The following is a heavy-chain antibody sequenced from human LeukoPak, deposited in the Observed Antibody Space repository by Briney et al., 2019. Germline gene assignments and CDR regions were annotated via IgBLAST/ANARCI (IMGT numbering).Heavy chain of an antibody. J-gene: IGHJ4*02. D-gene: IGHD6-19*01. Sequence: GGSLRLSCAGSGFTFRDSYMSWIRQAPGKGLEWVAMIKQDGSEKYYVDSVKGRFTISRDNAKNSLFLQMNSLRVEDTAVYYCARDSQWSLDYWGQGTLVTVSS. CDR2: IKQDGSEK. CDR1: GFTFRDSY. CDR3: ARDSQWSLDY. V-gene: IGHV3-7*01.